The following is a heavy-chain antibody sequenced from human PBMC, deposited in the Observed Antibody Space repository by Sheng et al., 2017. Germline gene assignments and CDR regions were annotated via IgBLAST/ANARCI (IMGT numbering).Heavy chain of an antibody. CDR3: ARDRRGGSYYYYYYGSDG. CDR2: IKQDGSEK. J-gene: IGHJ6*04. Sequence: PASGFTFSSYWMSWVRQAPGKGLEWVANIKQDGSEKYYVDSVKGRFTISRDNAKNSLYLQMNSLRAEDTAVYYCARDRRGGSYYYYYYGSDGLGERTTSTVSS. CDR1: GFTFSSYW. D-gene: IGHD1-26*01. V-gene: IGHV3-7*01.